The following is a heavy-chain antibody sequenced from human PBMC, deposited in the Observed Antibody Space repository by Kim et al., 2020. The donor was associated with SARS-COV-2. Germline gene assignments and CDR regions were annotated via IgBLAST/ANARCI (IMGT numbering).Heavy chain of an antibody. Sequence: GGSLRLSCAASGFTFSSYGMHWVRQAPGKGLEWVAVISYDGSNKYYADSVKGRFTISRDNSKNTLYLQMNSLRAEDTAVYYCAKEQAYGSGSNFDYWGQG. CDR2: ISYDGSNK. J-gene: IGHJ4*02. V-gene: IGHV3-30*18. CDR3: AKEQAYGSGSNFDY. D-gene: IGHD3-10*01. CDR1: GFTFSSYG.